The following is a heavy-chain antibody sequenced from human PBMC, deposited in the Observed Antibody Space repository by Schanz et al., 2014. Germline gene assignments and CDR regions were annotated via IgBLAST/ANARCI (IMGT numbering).Heavy chain of an antibody. Sequence: EVQVVESGGGLVQPGGSLRLSCEASGFTLTSYALTWVRQAPGKGLEWVAGISGSGGSTDYADSVKGRFIIPRDNSKNTLYLQMNSLRAEDTAVYYCAKIRYDSSGYYLPYYGKDVWGQGTTVIVSS. J-gene: IGHJ6*02. V-gene: IGHV3-23*04. CDR1: GFTLTSYA. CDR2: ISGSGGST. D-gene: IGHD3-22*01. CDR3: AKIRYDSSGYYLPYYGKDV.